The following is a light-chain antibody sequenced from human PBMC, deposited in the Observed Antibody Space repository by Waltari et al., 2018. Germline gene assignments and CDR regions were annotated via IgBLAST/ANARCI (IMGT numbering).Light chain of an antibody. CDR2: VNSDGSH. CDR1: SGHSTTA. Sequence: QLVLTQSPSASASLGASVKLTCTLISGHSTTAIAWLQKRPEEGPRYLMKVNSDGSHNKGDEIPDRFSGSSSGAERYLTISSLQSEDEADYYCQTGGHGTWVFGGGTKLTVL. CDR3: QTGGHGTWV. J-gene: IGLJ3*02. V-gene: IGLV4-69*01.